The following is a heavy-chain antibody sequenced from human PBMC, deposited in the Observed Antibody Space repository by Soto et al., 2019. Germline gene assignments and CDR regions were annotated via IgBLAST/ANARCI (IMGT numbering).Heavy chain of an antibody. D-gene: IGHD3-3*01. Sequence: GESLKISCQGPGYTFTNYWIGWVRQMPGKGLEWMGIIFPGDSDTRYSRSFQGQVTFSADRSSSTAYLQWSSLKASDTAMYYCARLVDYDFWSGYFPFWGQGTMVTVSS. V-gene: IGHV5-51*01. CDR1: GYTFTNYW. CDR3: ARLVDYDFWSGYFPF. J-gene: IGHJ3*01. CDR2: IFPGDSDT.